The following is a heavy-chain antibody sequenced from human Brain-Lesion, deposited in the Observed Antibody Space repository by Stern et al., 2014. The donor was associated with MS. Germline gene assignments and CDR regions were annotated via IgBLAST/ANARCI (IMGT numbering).Heavy chain of an antibody. Sequence: ESGPALVKPTQSLTLTCTFSGFSLSTPGVGVTWIRQPPGKALEWLALGDWDDEKYYSTSLKTRLSIFKDTSKNQVVLTMTNMDPVDTATYYCARMRYSGDYFIDYWGQGTLVTVSS. CDR3: ARMRYSGDYFIDY. V-gene: IGHV2-70*01. CDR1: GFSLSTPGVG. J-gene: IGHJ4*02. CDR2: GDWDDEK. D-gene: IGHD5-12*01.